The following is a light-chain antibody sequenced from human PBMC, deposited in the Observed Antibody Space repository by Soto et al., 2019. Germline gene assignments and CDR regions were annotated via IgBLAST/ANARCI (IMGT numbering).Light chain of an antibody. Sequence: EIVLTQSAATLSLSPGESATLSCRATRSVSSYLAWYQQKPGQAPRLLIYDASSRPTDIPARFSGSGSGTDFTLTISSLEPEDFALYYCQQRSNRPITFGQGTRLEI. J-gene: IGKJ5*01. V-gene: IGKV3-11*01. CDR2: DAS. CDR3: QQRSNRPIT. CDR1: RSVSSY.